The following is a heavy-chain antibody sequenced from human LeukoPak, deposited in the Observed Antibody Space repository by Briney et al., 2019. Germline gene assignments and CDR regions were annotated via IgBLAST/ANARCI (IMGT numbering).Heavy chain of an antibody. V-gene: IGHV4-59*08. CDR2: IYYSGST. Sequence: SETLSLTCTVSGGSISSYYWSWIRQPPGKGLEWIGYIYYSGSTNYNPSLKSRVTISVDTSKNQFSLKLSSVTAADTAVYYCARQAPGGWYGYYLDYWGQETLVTVTS. CDR3: ARQAPGGWYGYYLDY. CDR1: GGSISSYY. J-gene: IGHJ4*02. D-gene: IGHD6-19*01.